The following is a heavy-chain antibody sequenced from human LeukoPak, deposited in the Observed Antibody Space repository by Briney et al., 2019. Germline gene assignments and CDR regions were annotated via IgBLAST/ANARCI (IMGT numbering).Heavy chain of an antibody. Sequence: PSETLSLTCTVSGGSISSSYWSWIRQPPGKGLEWIGYIYTSGSTNYNPSLKSRVTISVDTSKNQFSLKLSSVTAADTAVYYCARGLAVDYWGQGTLVTVSS. CDR3: ARGLAVDY. CDR2: IYTSGST. CDR1: GGSISSSY. V-gene: IGHV4-4*09. J-gene: IGHJ4*02. D-gene: IGHD2-15*01.